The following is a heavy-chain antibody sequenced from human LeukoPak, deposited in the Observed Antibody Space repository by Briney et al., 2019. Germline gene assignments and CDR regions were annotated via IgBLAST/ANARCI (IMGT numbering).Heavy chain of an antibody. CDR3: ARGLYSYGHVDDY. V-gene: IGHV3-53*01. CDR2: IDSGGST. CDR1: GLTVSSND. D-gene: IGHD5-18*01. J-gene: IGHJ4*02. Sequence: GGSLRLSCAASGLTVSSNDMNWVRQAPGKGLEWVSVIDSGGSTHYANSVKGRFTISRDNSKNTLYLQMNSLRAEDTAVYYCARGLYSYGHVDDYWGQGTLVTVSS.